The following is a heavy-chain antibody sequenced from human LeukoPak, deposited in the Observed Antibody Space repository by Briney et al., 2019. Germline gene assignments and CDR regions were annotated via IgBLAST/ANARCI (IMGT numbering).Heavy chain of an antibody. CDR2: IYNGGST. V-gene: IGHV3-53*01. CDR3: AKVRGYTYGDDY. CDR1: GFTFSSYS. Sequence: PGGSLRLSCAASGFTFSSYSMNWVRQAPGKGLEWVSVIYNGGSTYYADSVKGRFTISRDNSKNTLYLQMNSLRAEDTAVYYCAKVRGYTYGDDYWGQGTLVTVSS. J-gene: IGHJ4*02. D-gene: IGHD5-18*01.